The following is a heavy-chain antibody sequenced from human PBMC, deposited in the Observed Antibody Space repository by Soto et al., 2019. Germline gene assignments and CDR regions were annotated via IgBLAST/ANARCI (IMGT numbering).Heavy chain of an antibody. V-gene: IGHV4-59*01. CDR3: ARDTFGVVTYYGMDV. J-gene: IGHJ6*02. CDR2: IYYSGST. CDR1: GGSISSYY. Sequence: SETLSLTCTVSGGSISSYYWSWIRQPPGKGLEWIGYIYYSGSTNYNPSLKSRVTISVDTSKNQFSLKLSSVTAADTAVYYCARDTFGVVTYYGMDVWGQGTPVTVSS. D-gene: IGHD3-3*01.